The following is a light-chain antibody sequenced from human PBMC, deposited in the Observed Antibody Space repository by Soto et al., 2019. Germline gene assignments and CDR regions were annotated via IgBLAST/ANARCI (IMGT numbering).Light chain of an antibody. CDR1: SSDVGGYNY. V-gene: IGLV2-14*01. J-gene: IGLJ3*02. CDR3: SSYTSSSIWV. Sequence: SALTQAASVSGSPGQSITISCTGTSSDVGGYNYVSWYQQHPGKAPKLMIYEVSNRPSGVSNRFSGSKSGNTASLTISGLQAEDEADYYCSSYTSSSIWVFGGGTQLT. CDR2: EVS.